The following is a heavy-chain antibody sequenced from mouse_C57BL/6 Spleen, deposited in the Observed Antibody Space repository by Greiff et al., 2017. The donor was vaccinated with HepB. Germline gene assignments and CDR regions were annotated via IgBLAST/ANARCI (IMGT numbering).Heavy chain of an antibody. Sequence: EVQLVESGGGLVKPGGSLKLSCAASGFTFSSYAMSWVRQTPEKRLEWVATISDGGSYTYYPDNVKGRFTISRDNAKNNLYLQMSHLKSEDTAMYYCARVELRWFAYWGQGTLVTVSA. CDR2: ISDGGSYT. J-gene: IGHJ3*01. CDR1: GFTFSSYA. CDR3: ARVELRWFAY. V-gene: IGHV5-4*01.